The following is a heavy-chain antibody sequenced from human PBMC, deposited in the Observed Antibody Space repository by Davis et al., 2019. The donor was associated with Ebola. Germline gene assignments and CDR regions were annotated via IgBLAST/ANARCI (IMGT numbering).Heavy chain of an antibody. J-gene: IGHJ4*02. CDR1: GFSLSTSGMC. Sequence: SGPTLVNPTQTLTLTCTFSGFSLSTSGMCVSWIRQPTGKALEWLARIDWDDDKYYSTSLKTRLTISKDTSKNQVVLTMTNMDPVDTATYYCARTPIYCGGDCTDYWGQGTLVTVSS. V-gene: IGHV2-70*11. CDR2: IDWDDDK. D-gene: IGHD2-21*01. CDR3: ARTPIYCGGDCTDY.